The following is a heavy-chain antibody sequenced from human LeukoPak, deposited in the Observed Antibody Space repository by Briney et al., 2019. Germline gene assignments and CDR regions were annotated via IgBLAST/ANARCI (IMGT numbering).Heavy chain of an antibody. D-gene: IGHD1-26*01. CDR1: GGTFSSYS. CDR2: IIPIFDTA. V-gene: IGHV1-69*01. J-gene: IGHJ6*02. Sequence: SVKVSCKASGGTFSSYSISWVRQAPGQGLEWTGGIIPIFDTADYAQKFQGRVTITADESTSTAYMELSSLRSEDTAVFYCARISLGAIWGYYYGMDVWGQGTTVTVSS. CDR3: ARISLGAIWGYYYGMDV.